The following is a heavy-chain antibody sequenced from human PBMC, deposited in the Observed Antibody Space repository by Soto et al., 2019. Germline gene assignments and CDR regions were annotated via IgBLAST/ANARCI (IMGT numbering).Heavy chain of an antibody. V-gene: IGHV3-30-3*01. Sequence: QVQLVESGGGVVQPGRSLRLSCAASGFSFSISPMHWVRQAPGKGPEWVALISYDGTNKFYADSVKGRFTISRDKSKSTLYLQVDSLRPEDAAVYYCARDPKTSRGQHSAFNYFDSWGQGTLVTVSS. CDR3: ARDPKTSRGQHSAFNYFDS. CDR1: GFSFSISP. D-gene: IGHD2-2*01. CDR2: ISYDGTNK. J-gene: IGHJ4*02.